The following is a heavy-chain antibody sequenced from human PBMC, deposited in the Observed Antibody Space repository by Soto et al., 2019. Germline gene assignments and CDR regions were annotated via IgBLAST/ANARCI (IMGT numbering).Heavy chain of an antibody. CDR3: ARDKAYSSGWIDY. CDR2: ISYDGSNK. D-gene: IGHD6-19*01. Sequence: QVQLVESGGGVVQPGRSLRLSCAASGFTFSSYGMHWVRQAPGKGLEWVAVISYDGSNKYYADSVKGRFTISRDNSKNTLYLQMNSLRAEDTAVYYCARDKAYSSGWIDYWGQGTLVTVSS. J-gene: IGHJ4*02. CDR1: GFTFSSYG. V-gene: IGHV3-30*03.